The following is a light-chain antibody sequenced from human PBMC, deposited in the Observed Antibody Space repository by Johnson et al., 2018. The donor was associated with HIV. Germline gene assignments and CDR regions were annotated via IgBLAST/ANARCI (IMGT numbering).Light chain of an antibody. CDR2: DSY. CDR1: SSNIGNNY. J-gene: IGLJ1*01. Sequence: QSVLTQPPSVSAAPGQKVTISCSGSSSNIGNNYVSWYRHFPGTAPKLLIYDSYSRPSGIPDRFSGSKSGTSATLGITGLQTGDEADYYCGTWDSSLSAYVFGTGTKVTVL. CDR3: GTWDSSLSAYV. V-gene: IGLV1-51*01.